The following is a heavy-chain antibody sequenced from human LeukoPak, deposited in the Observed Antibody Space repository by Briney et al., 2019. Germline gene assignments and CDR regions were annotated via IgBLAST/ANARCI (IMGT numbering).Heavy chain of an antibody. CDR1: GFIFSTYS. D-gene: IGHD5-24*01. Sequence: PGGSLRLSCAPSGFIFSTYSMSWLRQAPGKGLEWVASISRSSTYIYYADSERGRFTISRDNAKNSLYLQMNSLRVEDTAIYYCARVRDDTREGYPDFWGQGTLVTVSS. CDR3: ARVRDDTREGYPDF. CDR2: ISRSSTYI. V-gene: IGHV3-21*06. J-gene: IGHJ4*02.